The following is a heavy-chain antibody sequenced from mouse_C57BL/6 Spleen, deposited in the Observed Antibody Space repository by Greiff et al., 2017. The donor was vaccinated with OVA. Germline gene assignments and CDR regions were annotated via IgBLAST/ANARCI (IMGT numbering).Heavy chain of an antibody. D-gene: IGHD2-4*01. CDR3: ARHEDDYPFYC. CDR1: GYTFTEYT. CDR2: FYPGSGSI. V-gene: IGHV1-62-2*01. J-gene: IGHJ2*01. Sequence: VQLQQSGAELVKPGASVKLSCKASGYTFTEYTIHWVQQRSGQGLEWIGCFYPGSGSIKYNEKFKDKATLTEDKSSSTVYMELSRLTSEDSAVYFCARHEDDYPFYCWGKGTTLTVSS.